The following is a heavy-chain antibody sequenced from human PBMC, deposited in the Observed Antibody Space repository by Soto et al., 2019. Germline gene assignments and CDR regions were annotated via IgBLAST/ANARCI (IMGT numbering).Heavy chain of an antibody. CDR1: GDSISDNS. CDR3: ARTKIAENWFDP. V-gene: IGHV4-59*01. Sequence: TLSLTCTVSGDSISDNSWSWIRQPPGRGLEWIGFVFNTGITNYNASLKSRATITKDTSKNQVSLRLTSVTAADTAVYYCARTKIAENWFDPWGQGTLVTVSS. CDR2: VFNTGIT. J-gene: IGHJ5*02. D-gene: IGHD6-13*01.